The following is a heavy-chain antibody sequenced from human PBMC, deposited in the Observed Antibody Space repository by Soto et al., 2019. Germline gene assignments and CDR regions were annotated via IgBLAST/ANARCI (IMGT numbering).Heavy chain of an antibody. CDR1: GYTFTSYG. D-gene: IGHD3-22*01. Sequence: QVQLVQSGAEVKKPGASVKVSCKASGYTFTSYGISWVRQAPGQGLEWMGWISAYNGNTNYAQKLQGRVTMTTDTSTSTASMELRSLRSDDTAVYYCARDCYYYDSSGNTAAGCYWGQGTLVTVSS. CDR3: ARDCYYYDSSGNTAAGCY. V-gene: IGHV1-18*01. J-gene: IGHJ4*02. CDR2: ISAYNGNT.